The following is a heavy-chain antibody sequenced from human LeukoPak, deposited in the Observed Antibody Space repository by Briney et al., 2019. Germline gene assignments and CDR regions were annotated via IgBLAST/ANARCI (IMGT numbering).Heavy chain of an antibody. Sequence: ASVKVSCKASGYTFTSYGISWVRQAPGQGLEWMGWISAYNGNTNYAQKLQGRVTMTTDTSTSTAYMELRSLRSDDTAVYYCARVGRGYSYVARRAFDIWGQGTMVTVSS. V-gene: IGHV1-18*01. J-gene: IGHJ3*02. CDR2: ISAYNGNT. CDR3: ARVGRGYSYVARRAFDI. D-gene: IGHD5-18*01. CDR1: GYTFTSYG.